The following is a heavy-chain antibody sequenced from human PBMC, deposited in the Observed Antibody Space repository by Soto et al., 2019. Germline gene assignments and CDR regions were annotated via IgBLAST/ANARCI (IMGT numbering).Heavy chain of an antibody. D-gene: IGHD2-2*01. Sequence: EVQLVESGGGLVQPGGSLKLSCAASGFTFSDSAIHWVRQASGKGLEWVGRISSKANSNTIAYAASVKGRFIISRDDSKNTAYLQMNSLKTEDTAVYYCTPDRVAGYCSSSSCYAFWGQGTLVTVSS. CDR2: ISSKANSNTI. J-gene: IGHJ4*02. CDR1: GFTFSDSA. CDR3: TPDRVAGYCSSSSCYAF. V-gene: IGHV3-73*02.